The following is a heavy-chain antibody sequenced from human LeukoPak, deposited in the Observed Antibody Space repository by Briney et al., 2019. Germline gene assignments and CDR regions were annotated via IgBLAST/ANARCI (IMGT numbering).Heavy chain of an antibody. J-gene: IGHJ4*02. CDR1: GYTFTSYG. CDR2: ISAYNGNT. Sequence: ASVKVSCKASGYTFTSYGISWVRQAPGQGLEWMGWISAYNGNTIYAQKLQGRVTMTTDTSTSTAYMELRSLRSDDTAVYYCALDSSSWKPLTKFDYWGQGTLVTVSS. D-gene: IGHD6-13*01. V-gene: IGHV1-18*01. CDR3: ALDSSSWKPLTKFDY.